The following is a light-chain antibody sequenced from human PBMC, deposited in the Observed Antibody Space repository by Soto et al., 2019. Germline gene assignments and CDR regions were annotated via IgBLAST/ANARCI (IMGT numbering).Light chain of an antibody. J-gene: IGLJ3*02. CDR3: LLFDGGVRV. V-gene: IGLV7-46*01. Sequence: QAVVTQEPSLTVSPGGTVTLTCGSTTGAVASGHYPYWFQQKPGLAPRTLIYDTTNKHSWTPARFSGSLLGGKSALTLSGAQPEDEAAYYCLLFDGGVRVFGGGTKVTVL. CDR2: DTT. CDR1: TGAVASGHY.